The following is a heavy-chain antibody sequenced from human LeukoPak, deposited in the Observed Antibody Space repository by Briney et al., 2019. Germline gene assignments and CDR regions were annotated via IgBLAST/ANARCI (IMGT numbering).Heavy chain of an antibody. CDR3: ATNDYGDDY. D-gene: IGHD4-17*01. CDR1: RYTLSDLY. V-gene: IGHV1-24*01. J-gene: IGHJ4*02. CDR2: FNPEDGET. Sequence: ASVKVSCKVPRYTLSDLYLHWVRQAPGNGLEWMGGFNPEDGETIYAQKIQGRVTMTEDTSTDTAYMELSSLRSEDTAVYYCATNDYGDDYWGQGTLVTVSS.